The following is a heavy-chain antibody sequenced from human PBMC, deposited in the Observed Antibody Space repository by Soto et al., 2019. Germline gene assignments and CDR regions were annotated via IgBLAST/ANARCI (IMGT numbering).Heavy chain of an antibody. CDR1: GGSXSSSSYY. Sequence: SETLSLTCTVSGGSXSSSSYYWGWIRQPPGKGLEWIGSIYYSGSTYYNPSLKSRVTISVDTSKNQFSLKLSSVTAADTAVYYCASLYCSSTSCYAPRGFDPWGQGTLVTVSS. J-gene: IGHJ5*02. CDR3: ASLYCSSTSCYAPRGFDP. D-gene: IGHD2-2*01. CDR2: IYYSGST. V-gene: IGHV4-39*01.